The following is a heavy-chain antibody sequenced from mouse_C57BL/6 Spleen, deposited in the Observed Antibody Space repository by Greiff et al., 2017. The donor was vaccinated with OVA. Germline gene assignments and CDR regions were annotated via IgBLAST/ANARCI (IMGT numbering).Heavy chain of an antibody. D-gene: IGHD1-1*01. J-gene: IGHJ2*01. CDR3: ARDYYGTGDY. V-gene: IGHV1-61*01. Sequence: VKLQQPGAELVRPGSSVKLSCKASGYTFTSYWMEWVKQRPGQGLEWIGNIFPSDSETHYNQKFKDKATLTVDKSSSTAYMQLSSLTSEDSAVYYCARDYYGTGDYWGQGTTLTVSS. CDR2: IFPSDSET. CDR1: GYTFTSYW.